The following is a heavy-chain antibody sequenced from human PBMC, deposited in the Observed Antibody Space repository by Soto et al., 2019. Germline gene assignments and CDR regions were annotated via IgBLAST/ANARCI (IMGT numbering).Heavy chain of an antibody. CDR3: AKDTPPGIAAPPYYFDY. Sequence: PGGSLRLSCAASGFTFSSYGMHWVRQAPGKGLEWVAVISYDGSNKYYADSVKGRFTISRDNSKNTLYLQMNSLRAEDTAVYYCAKDTPPGIAAPPYYFDYWDQGTLVTVSS. J-gene: IGHJ4*02. CDR2: ISYDGSNK. V-gene: IGHV3-30*18. CDR1: GFTFSSYG. D-gene: IGHD6-6*01.